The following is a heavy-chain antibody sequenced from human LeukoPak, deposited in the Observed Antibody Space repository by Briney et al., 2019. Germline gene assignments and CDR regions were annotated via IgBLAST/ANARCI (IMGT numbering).Heavy chain of an antibody. V-gene: IGHV3-11*05. J-gene: IGHJ2*01. CDR2: VSTDSTYT. Sequence: TGGSLRLSCTASGFTSSDYYMTWIRQAPGKGLEWLSYVSTDSTYTNYADSVKGRFTISRDNAKSSLYLQLNSLTAEDTAVYYCTREDNWYFDLWGRGTLVTVSS. CDR3: TREDNWYFDL. CDR1: GFTSSDYY.